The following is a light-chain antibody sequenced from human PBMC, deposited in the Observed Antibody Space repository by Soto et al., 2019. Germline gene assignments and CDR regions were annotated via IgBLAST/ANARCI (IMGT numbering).Light chain of an antibody. CDR1: QSVRSY. CDR3: QQRSNWPPT. J-gene: IGKJ4*01. Sequence: EIVLTQSPATLSLSPGERATLSCRASQSVRSYLAWYQQKPGQAPRLLIYGASTRATGIPARFSGSGSGTEFTLTISSLQSEDFAVYYCQQRSNWPPTFGGGTKVDIK. V-gene: IGKV3-11*01. CDR2: GAS.